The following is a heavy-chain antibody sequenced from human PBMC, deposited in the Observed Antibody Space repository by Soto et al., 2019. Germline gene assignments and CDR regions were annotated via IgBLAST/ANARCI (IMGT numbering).Heavy chain of an antibody. D-gene: IGHD2-15*01. CDR3: ARCASSTSDAFDI. V-gene: IGHV4-30-4*01. Sequence: SETLSLTCTVSGGSISSGDYYWSWIRQPPGKGLEWIGYIYYSGSTYYNPSLMSRVTISVDTSKNQFSLKLSSVTAADTAVYYCARCASSTSDAFDIWDRGTVVTVSS. J-gene: IGHJ3*02. CDR1: GGSISSGDYY. CDR2: IYYSGST.